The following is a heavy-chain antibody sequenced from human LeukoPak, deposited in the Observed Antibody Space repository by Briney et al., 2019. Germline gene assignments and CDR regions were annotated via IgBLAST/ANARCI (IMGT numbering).Heavy chain of an antibody. CDR3: AGYCSGGSCYPSALYYYYGMDV. J-gene: IGHJ6*02. D-gene: IGHD2-15*01. CDR1: GFTFSSYG. CDR2: ISYDGSNK. V-gene: IGHV3-30*03. Sequence: GGSLRLPCAASGFTFSSYGMHWVRQAPGKGLEWVAVISYDGSNKYYADSVKGRFTISRDNSKNTLYLQMNSLRAEDTAVYYCAGYCSGGSCYPSALYYYYGMDVWGQGTTVTVSS.